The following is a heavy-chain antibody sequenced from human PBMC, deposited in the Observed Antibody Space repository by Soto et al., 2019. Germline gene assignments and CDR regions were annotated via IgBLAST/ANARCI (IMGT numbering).Heavy chain of an antibody. V-gene: IGHV3-23*01. D-gene: IGHD2-2*01. CDR2: ISESGTIT. CDR1: GFTFSSYA. Sequence: PGGSLRLSCAASGFTFSSYAMKWVRQAPGKGLEWVSLISESGTITYYADSVKGRFTTSRDNSGNTLFLQMYSLRAEDTAVYYCARYIPGVRYYGMDVWGQGTTVTVS. J-gene: IGHJ6*02. CDR3: ARYIPGVRYYGMDV.